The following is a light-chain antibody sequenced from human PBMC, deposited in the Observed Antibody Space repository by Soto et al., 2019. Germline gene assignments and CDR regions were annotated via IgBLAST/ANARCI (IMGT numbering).Light chain of an antibody. CDR1: QDISTY. J-gene: IGKJ3*01. CDR3: QQSYSTFIT. Sequence: DSQVTQSPSSLSAAVGDRVTITCRASQDISTYLNWYQQKLGKAPKLLIFAATRLRSGVPSRFSGTGSGTEFTLTISSLQPEDFATYYCQQSYSTFITFGPGTKVDFQ. CDR2: AAT. V-gene: IGKV1-39*01.